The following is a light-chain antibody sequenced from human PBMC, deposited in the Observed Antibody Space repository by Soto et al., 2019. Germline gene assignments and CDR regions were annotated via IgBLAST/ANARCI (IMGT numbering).Light chain of an antibody. V-gene: IGKV3D-20*02. Sequence: EIVLTQSPGTPSLSPGRRATLSCSASQSVRNSYLAWYHQKPGQAPRLLIYATSNRATGIPDRLSGSGYGKDFNLTISSLEPEDFSVYYCQPRYSWPVTVGPGARLEIK. CDR2: ATS. CDR3: QPRYSWPVT. J-gene: IGKJ5*01. CDR1: QSVRNSY.